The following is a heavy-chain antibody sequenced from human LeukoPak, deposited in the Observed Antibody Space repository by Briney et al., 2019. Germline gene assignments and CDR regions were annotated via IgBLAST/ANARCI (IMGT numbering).Heavy chain of an antibody. J-gene: IGHJ2*01. CDR3: AKGPGYCSGGSCFNWYFDL. CDR2: ISWNSGSI. V-gene: IGHV3-9*01. CDR1: GFTFDDYA. D-gene: IGHD2-15*01. Sequence: GGSLRLSCAASGFTFDDYAMHWVRQAPGKGLEWVSGISWNSGSIGYADSVKGRFTISRDNAKNSLYLQMNSLRAEDTAVYYCAKGPGYCSGGSCFNWYFDLWGRGTLVTVSS.